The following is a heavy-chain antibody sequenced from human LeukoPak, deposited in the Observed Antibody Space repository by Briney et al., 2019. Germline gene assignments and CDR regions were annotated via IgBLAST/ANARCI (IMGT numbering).Heavy chain of an antibody. V-gene: IGHV3-74*01. J-gene: IGHJ4*02. CDR2: INPDGSTT. D-gene: IGHD3-3*02. Sequence: GGSLRLSCAASGFTFSSYWMHWVRQAPGKGLVWVSRINPDGSTTSYEDSVKGRFTISRDSAKNTLYLQMNSLRAEDTAVYYCARVSVGRYYFDNWGQGTPVTVS. CDR3: ARVSVGRYYFDN. CDR1: GFTFSSYW.